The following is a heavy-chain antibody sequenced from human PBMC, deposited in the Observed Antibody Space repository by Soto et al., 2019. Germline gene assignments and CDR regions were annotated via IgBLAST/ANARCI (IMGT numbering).Heavy chain of an antibody. Sequence: PSETLSLTCTVSGGSISSSSYYWGWIRQPPGKGLEWIGSIYYSGSTYYNPSLKSRVTISVDTPKNQFSLKLSSVTAADTAVYYCARVPVTTGYYYFDYWGQGTLVTVSS. D-gene: IGHD4-4*01. CDR1: GGSISSSSYY. CDR2: IYYSGST. J-gene: IGHJ4*02. CDR3: ARVPVTTGYYYFDY. V-gene: IGHV4-39*01.